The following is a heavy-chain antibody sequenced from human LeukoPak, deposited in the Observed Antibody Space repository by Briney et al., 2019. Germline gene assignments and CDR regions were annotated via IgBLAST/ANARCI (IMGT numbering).Heavy chain of an antibody. Sequence: ASVKVSCKASGYTFTSYGISWVRQAPGQGLEWMGWISAYNGNTNYAQKLQGRVTMTTDTSTSTAYMELRSLRSDDTAVYYCARVVDDVGYYYMDVWGKGTTVTVSS. CDR3: ARVVDDVGYYYMDV. J-gene: IGHJ6*03. V-gene: IGHV1-18*01. CDR2: ISAYNGNT. D-gene: IGHD2-2*01. CDR1: GYTFTSYG.